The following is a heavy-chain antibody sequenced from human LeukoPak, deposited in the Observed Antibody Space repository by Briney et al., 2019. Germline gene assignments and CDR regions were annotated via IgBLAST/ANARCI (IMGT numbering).Heavy chain of an antibody. CDR3: ARVHGRDGYNYRYYFDY. CDR2: INPSGGST. Sequence: GASVKVSCKASGYTFANYGISWVRQAPGQGLEWMGIINPSGGSTSYAQKFQGRVTMTRDMSTSTVYMELSSLRSEDTAVYYCARVHGRDGYNYRYYFDYWGQGTLVTVSS. J-gene: IGHJ4*02. D-gene: IGHD5-24*01. V-gene: IGHV1-46*01. CDR1: GYTFANYG.